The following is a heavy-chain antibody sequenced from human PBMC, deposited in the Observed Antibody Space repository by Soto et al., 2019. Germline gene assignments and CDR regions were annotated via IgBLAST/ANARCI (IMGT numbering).Heavy chain of an antibody. CDR1: GYTFTSYG. CDR3: ARETTVTTHYYYGMDV. D-gene: IGHD4-17*01. V-gene: IGHV1-18*01. CDR2: ISAYNGNT. J-gene: IGHJ6*02. Sequence: ASVKVSCKASGYTFTSYGISWVRQAPGQGLEWMGWISAYNGNTNYAQKLQGRVTMTTDTSTSTAYMELRSLRSDDTAVYYCARETTVTTHYYYGMDVWGQGTTVTVSS.